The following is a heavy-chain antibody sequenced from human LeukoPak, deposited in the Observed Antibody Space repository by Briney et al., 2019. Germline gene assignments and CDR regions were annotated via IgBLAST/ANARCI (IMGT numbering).Heavy chain of an antibody. Sequence: ASVKVSCKASGYTFTGYYMHWVRQGPGQGVEWMGRINPNSGGTNYAQKFQGRVTITRDTSISTAYMELSRLRSDDTAVYYCAKIVDYYDSSGYYFDYWGQGTLVTVSS. V-gene: IGHV1-2*06. J-gene: IGHJ4*02. CDR1: GYTFTGYY. CDR2: INPNSGGT. CDR3: AKIVDYYDSSGYYFDY. D-gene: IGHD3-22*01.